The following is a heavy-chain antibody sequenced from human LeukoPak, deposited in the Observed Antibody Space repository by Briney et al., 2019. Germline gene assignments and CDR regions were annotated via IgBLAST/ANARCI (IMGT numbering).Heavy chain of an antibody. D-gene: IGHD3-9*01. Sequence: GGSLRLSCAASGFTFSSYWMSWVRQAPGKGLEWVANIKQDGSEKYYVDSVKGRFTISRDNAKNSLYLQMNSLRAEDTAVYYCARDGSLTRSVDYYMDVWGKGTTVTVSS. CDR2: IKQDGSEK. CDR3: ARDGSLTRSVDYYMDV. J-gene: IGHJ6*03. V-gene: IGHV3-7*01. CDR1: GFTFSSYW.